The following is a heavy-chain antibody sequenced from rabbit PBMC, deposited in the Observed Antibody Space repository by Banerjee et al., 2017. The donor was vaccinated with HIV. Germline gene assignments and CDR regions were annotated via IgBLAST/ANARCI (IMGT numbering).Heavy chain of an antibody. V-gene: IGHV1S40*01. CDR2: IYTGSGDT. Sequence: QSLEESGGDLVKPGASLTLTCTASGFSFSSSCWICWVRQAPGKGLEWIGCIYTGSGDTYYASWAKGRFTISKTSSTTVTLQMTSLTAADTATYFCARDLAYGVGSYAYGRGNLWGPGTLVTVS. D-gene: IGHD6-1*01. CDR1: GFSFSSSCW. J-gene: IGHJ4*01. CDR3: ARDLAYGVGSYAYGRGNL.